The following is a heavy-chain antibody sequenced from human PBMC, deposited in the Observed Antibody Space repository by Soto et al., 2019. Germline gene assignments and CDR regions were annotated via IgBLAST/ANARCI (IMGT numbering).Heavy chain of an antibody. CDR2: IYSDGSA. CDR3: ARHGYNYGGGYFDY. CDR1: GFTVSSKY. V-gene: IGHV3-66*04. J-gene: IGHJ4*02. D-gene: IGHD5-18*01. Sequence: EVQLVESGGGLVQPGGSLRLSCAASGFTVSSKYMSWVRQAPGKGLEWVSVIYSDGSAYYADSVKGRFTISRDNSKNTLYLQMNSLRVEDTAVYYCARHGYNYGGGYFDYWGQGTLVTVSS.